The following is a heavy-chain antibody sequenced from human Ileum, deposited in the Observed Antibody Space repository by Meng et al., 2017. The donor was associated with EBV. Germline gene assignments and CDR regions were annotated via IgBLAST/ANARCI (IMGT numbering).Heavy chain of an antibody. V-gene: IGHV4-39*07. D-gene: IGHD3-10*01. CDR3: ARDPAYPRGLFDS. CDR2: IYRSGSS. CDR1: GDPISNSDHY. J-gene: IGHJ4*02. Sequence: LQLQETGPGLRKPSETLSLQCSVSGDPISNSDHYWNWIRRSPGKGLEWIASIYRSGSSYFDPSLKSRVSLSLDTSKNQFSLKLSSVTAADTALYYCARDPAYPRGLFDSWGQGILVTVSS.